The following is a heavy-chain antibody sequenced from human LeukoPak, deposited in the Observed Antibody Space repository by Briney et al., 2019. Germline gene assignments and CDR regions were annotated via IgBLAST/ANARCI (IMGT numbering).Heavy chain of an antibody. D-gene: IGHD6-13*01. J-gene: IGHJ4*02. CDR1: GGSISSYY. CDR3: ASEAAAGRFDY. CDR2: IYTSGST. Sequence: SETLSLTCTVSGGSISSYYWSWIRQPPGKGLEWIGYIYTSGSTNYNPSLKSRVTISVDTSKNQFSLKLSSVTAADTAVYYCASEAAAGRFDYWGQGNLVTVSS. V-gene: IGHV4-4*09.